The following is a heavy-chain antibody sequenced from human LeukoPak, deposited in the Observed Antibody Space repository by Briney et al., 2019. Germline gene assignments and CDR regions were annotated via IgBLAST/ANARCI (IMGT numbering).Heavy chain of an antibody. D-gene: IGHD3-22*01. J-gene: IGHJ5*02. Sequence: GGSLRLSCAASGFTFSSYGMHWVRQAPGKGLEWVAVISYDGSNKYYADSVKGRFTISRDNAKNSLYLQMNSLRAEDTALYHCARETGDSSGYNWFDPWGQGTLVTVSS. V-gene: IGHV3-30*03. CDR3: ARETGDSSGYNWFDP. CDR1: GFTFSSYG. CDR2: ISYDGSNK.